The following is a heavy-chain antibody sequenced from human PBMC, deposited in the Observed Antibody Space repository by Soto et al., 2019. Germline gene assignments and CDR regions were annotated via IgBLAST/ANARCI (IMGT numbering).Heavy chain of an antibody. D-gene: IGHD5-12*01. CDR3: ARDPKYIVATIAYYYGMDV. CDR1: GGTFSSYA. Sequence: SVKVSCKASGGTFSSYAISWVRQAPGQGLEWMGGVIPIFGTANYAQKFQGRVTITADESTSTAYMELSSLRSEDTAVYYCARDPKYIVATIAYYYGMDVWGQGTTVTVSS. J-gene: IGHJ6*02. V-gene: IGHV1-69*13. CDR2: VIPIFGTA.